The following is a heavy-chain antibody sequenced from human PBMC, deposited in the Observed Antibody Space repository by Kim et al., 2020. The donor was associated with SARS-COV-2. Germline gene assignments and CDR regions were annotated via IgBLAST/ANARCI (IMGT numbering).Heavy chain of an antibody. V-gene: IGHV4-39*01. Sequence: LKSRVTISVDTSKNQFSLKLNSVTAADTAVYYCARTVLLWFGELYGAFDIWGQGTMVTVSS. CDR3: ARTVLLWFGELYGAFDI. J-gene: IGHJ3*02. D-gene: IGHD3-10*01.